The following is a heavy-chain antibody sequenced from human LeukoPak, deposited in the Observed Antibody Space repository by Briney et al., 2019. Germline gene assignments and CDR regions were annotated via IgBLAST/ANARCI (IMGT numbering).Heavy chain of an antibody. Sequence: TGGSLRLSCAASGFTFSSYGMHWVRQAPGKGLEWAAVISYDGSNKYYADSVKGRFTISRDNSKNSLYLQMNSLRAEDTAVYYCARGNDYSNYRGSYYYYMDVWGKGTTVTVSS. CDR3: ARGNDYSNYRGSYYYYMDV. D-gene: IGHD4-11*01. J-gene: IGHJ6*03. V-gene: IGHV3-30*03. CDR2: ISYDGSNK. CDR1: GFTFSSYG.